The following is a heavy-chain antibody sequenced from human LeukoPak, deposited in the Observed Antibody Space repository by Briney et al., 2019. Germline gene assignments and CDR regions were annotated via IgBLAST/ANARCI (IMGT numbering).Heavy chain of an antibody. CDR2: ISSSSSTI. D-gene: IGHD1-26*01. J-gene: IGHJ4*02. CDR3: ARADHYSGGSYSQDFDY. V-gene: IGHV3-48*01. Sequence: GGSLRFSCAASGFTFSSYSMNWVRQAPGKGLEWVSYISSSSSTIYYADSVKGRFTISRDNAKNSLYLQVNSLRAEDTAVYYCARADHYSGGSYSQDFDYWGQGTLVTVSS. CDR1: GFTFSSYS.